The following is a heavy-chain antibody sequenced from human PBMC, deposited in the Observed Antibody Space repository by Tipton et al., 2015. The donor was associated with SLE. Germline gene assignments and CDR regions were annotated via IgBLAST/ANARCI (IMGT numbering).Heavy chain of an antibody. Sequence: LVKPTQTLSLTCDISGDSVSSNSAAWNWIRQSPSRGLEWLGRTYYRSKWYIDYAVSVRSRIIINPDTSKNQFSLQLNSVTPEDTAVYYCARAPGLDRDYYYYYYMDVWGKGTTVTVSS. CDR3: ARAPGLDRDYYYYYYMDV. CDR1: GDSVSSNSAA. J-gene: IGHJ6*03. CDR2: TYYRSKWYI. D-gene: IGHD3/OR15-3a*01. V-gene: IGHV6-1*01.